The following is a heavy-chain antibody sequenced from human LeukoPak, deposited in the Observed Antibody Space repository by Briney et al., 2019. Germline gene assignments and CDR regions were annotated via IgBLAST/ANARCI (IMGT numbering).Heavy chain of an antibody. CDR3: ARRVGSSVAGFDY. CDR1: GYSFTSYW. D-gene: IGHD3-10*01. CDR2: IYPGDSDT. J-gene: IGHJ4*02. V-gene: IGHV5-51*01. Sequence: GESLKISCKGSGYSFTSYWIGWVRQMPGKGLECMGIIYPGDSDTRYIPSFQGQVTISADKTISTAYLQWSSLKASDTAMYYCARRVGSSVAGFDYWGQGTLVTVSS.